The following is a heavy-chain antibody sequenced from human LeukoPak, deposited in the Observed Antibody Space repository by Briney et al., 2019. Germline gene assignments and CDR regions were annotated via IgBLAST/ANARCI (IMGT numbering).Heavy chain of an antibody. J-gene: IGHJ4*02. CDR3: ARDRSMVRGESGY. D-gene: IGHD3-10*01. CDR1: GYTFTSYG. CDR2: ISTYNGNT. Sequence: ASMTVSCKASGYTFTSYGITWVRQAPGQGLEWMGWISTYNGNTNYAQNLQDRLTMTTDASTSTTYMELRSLRSDDTAVYYCARDRSMVRGESGYWGQGTLVTVSS. V-gene: IGHV1-18*01.